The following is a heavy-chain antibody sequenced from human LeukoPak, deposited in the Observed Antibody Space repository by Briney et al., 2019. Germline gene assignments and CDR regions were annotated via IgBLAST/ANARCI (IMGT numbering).Heavy chain of an antibody. D-gene: IGHD3-3*01. J-gene: IGHJ4*02. CDR2: ISSSGSTI. V-gene: IGHV3-48*03. Sequence: EPGRSLRLSCAASGFTFSSYEMNWVRQAPGKGLEWVSYISSSGSTIYYADSVKGRFTIFRDNAKNSLYLQMNSLRAEDTAVYYCATAAAGGSDFWDHYYGLDYWGQGTLVTVSS. CDR3: ATAAAGGSDFWDHYYGLDY. CDR1: GFTFSSYE.